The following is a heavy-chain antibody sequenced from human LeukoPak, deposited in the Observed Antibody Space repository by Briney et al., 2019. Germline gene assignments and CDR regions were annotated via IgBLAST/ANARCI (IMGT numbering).Heavy chain of an antibody. V-gene: IGHV1-18*01. CDR1: GYTFTNYG. CDR2: ISGYNGHP. D-gene: IGHD3-22*01. J-gene: IGHJ4*02. CDR3: ARESQIRYYYDRSGYYYGALDY. Sequence: ASVKVSCKASGYTFTNYGISWVRQAPGQGLEWTGWISGYNGHPNYAEKLQGRVTMTTDTSTSTAYMELRSLRSDDTAVFYCARESQIRYYYDRSGYYYGALDYWGQGSLVTVSS.